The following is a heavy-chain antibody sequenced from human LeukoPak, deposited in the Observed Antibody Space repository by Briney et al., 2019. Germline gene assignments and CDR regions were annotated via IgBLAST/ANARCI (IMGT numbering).Heavy chain of an antibody. J-gene: IGHJ4*02. CDR2: INSGGTTT. Sequence: GGSLGLSCAACGFAFSTYTMNWARQAPGKGLEWVASINSGGTTTHYASSVKGRFTISRDNAQNVLYLQMNGLRGDDAAVYYCLRGDSRDFWGQGTLVTVSS. CDR1: GFAFSTYT. D-gene: IGHD3-22*01. CDR3: LRGDSRDF. V-gene: IGHV3-21*06.